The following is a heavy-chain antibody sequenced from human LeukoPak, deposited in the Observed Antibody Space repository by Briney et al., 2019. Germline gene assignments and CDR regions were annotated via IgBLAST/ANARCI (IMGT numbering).Heavy chain of an antibody. CDR2: ISAYNGNT. Sequence: GASVKVSCKASGYTFTSYGISWVRQAPGQGLEWMGWISAYNGNTNYAQKLQGRVTMTTDTSTSTAYMELRSLRSDDTAVYYCAIYDSSGPNPPDAFDIWGQGTMVTVSS. CDR1: GYTFTSYG. D-gene: IGHD3-22*01. J-gene: IGHJ3*02. CDR3: AIYDSSGPNPPDAFDI. V-gene: IGHV1-18*01.